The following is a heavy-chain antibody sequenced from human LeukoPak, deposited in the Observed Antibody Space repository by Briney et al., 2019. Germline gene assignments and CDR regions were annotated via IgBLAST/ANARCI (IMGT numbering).Heavy chain of an antibody. CDR3: AREPDYGDYVRYFDY. CDR2: ISSSSSYI. CDR1: GFNFSSYS. V-gene: IGHV3-21*01. J-gene: IGHJ4*02. D-gene: IGHD4-17*01. Sequence: GGSLRLSCAASGFNFSSYSMNWVRQAPGKGLVWVSFISSSSSYIYYADSVKGRFTISRDNAKNSLYLQMNSLRAEDTAVYYCAREPDYGDYVRYFDYWGQGTLVTVSS.